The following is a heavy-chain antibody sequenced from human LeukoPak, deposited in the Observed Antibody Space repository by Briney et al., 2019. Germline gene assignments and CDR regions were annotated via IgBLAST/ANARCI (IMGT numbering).Heavy chain of an antibody. CDR2: ISSDGIST. Sequence: GGSLRLSCAASGFTFSTYWVHRVRQAPGKGLVWVSRISSDGISTNYADSVKGRFTISRDNAKNSLYLQMNSLRAEDTAVYYCAREVTPYYWGQGTLVTVSS. V-gene: IGHV3-74*01. CDR1: GFTFSTYW. J-gene: IGHJ4*02. D-gene: IGHD2-21*02. CDR3: AREVTPYY.